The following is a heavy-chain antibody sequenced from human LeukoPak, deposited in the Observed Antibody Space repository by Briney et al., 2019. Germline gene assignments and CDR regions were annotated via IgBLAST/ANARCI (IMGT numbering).Heavy chain of an antibody. J-gene: IGHJ6*02. CDR3: ASPYYGGYYYGMDV. V-gene: IGHV1-2*02. CDR2: INPNSGGT. Sequence: ASVKVSCKASGYTFTGYYMHWVRQAPGQGLEWMGWINPNSGGTNYAQKFQGRVTMTGDTSISTAYMELSRLRSDDTAVYYCASPYYGGYYYGMDVWGQGTTVTVSS. D-gene: IGHD3-10*01. CDR1: GYTFTGYY.